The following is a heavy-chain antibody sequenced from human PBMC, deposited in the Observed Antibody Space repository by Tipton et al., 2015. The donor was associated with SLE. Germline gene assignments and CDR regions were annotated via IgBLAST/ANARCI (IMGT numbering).Heavy chain of an antibody. CDR2: IYFSESA. CDR1: GGSISTHF. CDR3: ARHGSTFYAFDI. V-gene: IGHV4-59*11. Sequence: LRLSCTVSGGSISTHFWSWIRQPPGKGLEWIGSIYFSESANYSPSLKSRVTISLDTSRSQFSLQLSSVTAADTAVYYCARHGSTFYAFDIWGQGTMVTVSS. J-gene: IGHJ3*02. D-gene: IGHD1-26*01.